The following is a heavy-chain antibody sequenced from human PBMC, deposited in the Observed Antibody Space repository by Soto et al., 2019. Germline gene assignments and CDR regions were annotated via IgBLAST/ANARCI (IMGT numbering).Heavy chain of an antibody. Sequence: GGSLRLSCAASGFTFSSYAMSWVRQAPGKGLEWVSAISGSGGSTYYADSVKGRFTISRDNSKNTLYLQMNSLRAEDTAVYYCAKDLGYCSSTSCPSYYYYGMDVWGQGTTVNVSS. D-gene: IGHD2-2*01. CDR2: ISGSGGST. CDR1: GFTFSSYA. V-gene: IGHV3-23*01. CDR3: AKDLGYCSSTSCPSYYYYGMDV. J-gene: IGHJ6*02.